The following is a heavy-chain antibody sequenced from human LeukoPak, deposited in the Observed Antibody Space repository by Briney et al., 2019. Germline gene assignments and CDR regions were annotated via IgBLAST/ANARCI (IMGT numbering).Heavy chain of an antibody. Sequence: GGSLRLSCAASGFTFSSYAMSWVRQAPGKGLEWISAIGGSGGTTYYADSVKGRFTISRDNSKNTLYLQMNSLRAEDTAVYYCAKVALSANKYFFDYWGQGTLVTVSS. CDR3: AKVALSANKYFFDY. D-gene: IGHD3-16*02. J-gene: IGHJ4*02. CDR1: GFTFSSYA. V-gene: IGHV3-23*01. CDR2: IGGSGGTT.